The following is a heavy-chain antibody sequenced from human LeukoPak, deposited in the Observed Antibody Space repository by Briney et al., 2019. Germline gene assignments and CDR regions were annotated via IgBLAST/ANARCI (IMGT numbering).Heavy chain of an antibody. D-gene: IGHD6-13*01. CDR3: ARDRPGYSSSWPYGMDV. V-gene: IGHV3-7*03. Sequence: GGSLRLSCAAPGFTFSSYWMSWVRQAPGKGLEWVANIKQDGSEKYYVDSVKGRFAISRDNAKNSLYLQMNSLRAEDTAVYYCARDRPGYSSSWPYGMDVWGQGTTVTVSS. CDR2: IKQDGSEK. J-gene: IGHJ6*02. CDR1: GFTFSSYW.